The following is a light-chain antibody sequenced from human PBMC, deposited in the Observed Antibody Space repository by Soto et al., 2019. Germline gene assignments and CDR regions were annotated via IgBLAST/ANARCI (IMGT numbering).Light chain of an antibody. Sequence: EIVLTQSPGTLSLSPGERATLSCRASQNVISDYLAWYQQKPGQAPRLLIYSTSTRATGIPDRFSGSGSGTDFSLTISRLEPEDFAVYYCHQYDNAPQTYGQGTKVDIK. CDR2: STS. V-gene: IGKV3-20*01. J-gene: IGKJ2*01. CDR3: HQYDNAPQT. CDR1: QNVISDY.